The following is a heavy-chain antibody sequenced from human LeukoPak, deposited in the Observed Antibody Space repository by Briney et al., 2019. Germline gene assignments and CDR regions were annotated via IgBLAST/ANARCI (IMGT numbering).Heavy chain of an antibody. V-gene: IGHV1-18*01. CDR3: ARERNWYFDL. CDR2: ISDYHGNT. J-gene: IGHJ2*01. CDR1: GYTFTSYG. Sequence: ASVKVSCKASGYTFTSYGISWVRRAPGQGLEWMGWISDYHGNTNYAQNLQGRATMTTDTSTSTAYMELRSLRSDDTAVYYCARERNWYFDLWGRGTLVTVSS.